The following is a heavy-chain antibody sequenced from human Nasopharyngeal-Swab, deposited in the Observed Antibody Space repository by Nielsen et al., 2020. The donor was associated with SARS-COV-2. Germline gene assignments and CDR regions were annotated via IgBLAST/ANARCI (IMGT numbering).Heavy chain of an antibody. CDR1: GYTFTNYG. CDR2: VSPLNGRT. J-gene: IGHJ4*02. D-gene: IGHD1-1*01. Sequence: ASVKVSCKASGYTFTNYGVSWVRQAPGQGLEWMGWVSPLNGRTNYIQKFQGRIIMTTDTSTNTAFMELTYLTSDDTAVYYCATDHWNRFDYWGQGTQVTVSS. V-gene: IGHV1-18*01. CDR3: ATDHWNRFDY.